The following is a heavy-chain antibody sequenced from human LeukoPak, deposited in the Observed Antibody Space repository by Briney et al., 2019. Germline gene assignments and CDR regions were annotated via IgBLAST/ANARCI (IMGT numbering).Heavy chain of an antibody. CDR3: ARRMDTAMVTGSAFDI. CDR1: GGSISSSNW. J-gene: IGHJ3*02. CDR2: IYHSGST. D-gene: IGHD5-18*01. Sequence: SETLSLTCAVSGGSISSSNWWSRVRQPPGKGLEWIGEIYHSGSTNYNPSLKSRVTISVDKSKNQSSLKLSSVTAADTAVYYCARRMDTAMVTGSAFDIWGQGTMVTVSS. V-gene: IGHV4-4*02.